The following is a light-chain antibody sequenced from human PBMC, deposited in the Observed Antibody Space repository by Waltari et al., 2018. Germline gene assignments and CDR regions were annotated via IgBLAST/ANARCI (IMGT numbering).Light chain of an antibody. CDR3: QHYVRLPVT. J-gene: IGKJ1*01. V-gene: IGKV3-20*01. Sequence: EIVLTQSPGTLSLSPGERVTLSCRASQSVSRALAWYQQKHGQAPRLLLYGASTRATGIPDRFSGSGSGTDFSLTNSRLEPEDFAVYYCQHYVRLPVTFGQGTKVEIK. CDR1: QSVSRA. CDR2: GAS.